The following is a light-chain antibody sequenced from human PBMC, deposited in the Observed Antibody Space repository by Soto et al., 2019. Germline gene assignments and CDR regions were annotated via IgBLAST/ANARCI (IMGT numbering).Light chain of an antibody. CDR2: GAS. J-gene: IGKJ1*01. Sequence: DSQMTQSPCSLSACVVDRVTASCRASQSISHYVNWYQQKPGKAPKLLIYGASNLQSGVPSRFSGSGSGTDFTLSISSLQPEDFATYYCQQSYTTPWTFGQGTKVDIK. CDR3: QQSYTTPWT. CDR1: QSISHY. V-gene: IGKV1-39*01.